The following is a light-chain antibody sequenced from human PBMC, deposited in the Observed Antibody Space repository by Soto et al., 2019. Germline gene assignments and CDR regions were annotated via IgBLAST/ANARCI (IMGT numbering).Light chain of an antibody. CDR2: GAS. CDR1: RSLSNT. V-gene: IGKV3-15*01. J-gene: IGKJ3*01. Sequence: EIVLTQSPATLSVSPGERATLSCRASRSLSNTLAWYQQRPGQAPRLLIYGASTRATGVPARFSGSGSGTEFALTISRLEPEDFAVYFCQQYGYYPPFTFGPGTKVDI. CDR3: QQYGYYPPFT.